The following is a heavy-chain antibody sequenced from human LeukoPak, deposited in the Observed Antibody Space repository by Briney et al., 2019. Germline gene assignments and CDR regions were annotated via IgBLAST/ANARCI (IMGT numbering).Heavy chain of an antibody. CDR1: GGSISSYY. D-gene: IGHD5-18*01. Sequence: SETLSLTCTVSGGSISSYYWSWIRQPPGKGLEWIGYIYYSGSTNYNPSLKSRVTISVDTSKNQFSLKLSSVTAADTAVYYCARVGYSYGWLFDYWGQGTLVTVSS. V-gene: IGHV4-59*01. CDR3: ARVGYSYGWLFDY. CDR2: IYYSGST. J-gene: IGHJ4*02.